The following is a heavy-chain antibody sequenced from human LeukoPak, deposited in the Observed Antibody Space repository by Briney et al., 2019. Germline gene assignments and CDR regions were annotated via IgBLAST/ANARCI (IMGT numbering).Heavy chain of an antibody. CDR1: GYTFKRYY. D-gene: IGHD6-13*01. J-gene: IGHJ4*02. Sequence: SSVTVSFTASGYTFKRYYMHWVRQAPGQGLEWMGWINPKSDGTNYAQKFQGRVSMTRDTSINTVYMEMSSLRSDDTAVYYCARRSSSSWYDYWGQGTLVTVSS. V-gene: IGHV1-2*02. CDR3: ARRSSSSWYDY. CDR2: INPKSDGT.